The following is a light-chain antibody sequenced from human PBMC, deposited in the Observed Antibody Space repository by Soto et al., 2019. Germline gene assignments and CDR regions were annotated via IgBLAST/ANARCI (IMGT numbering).Light chain of an antibody. CDR3: QQYSSLRT. V-gene: IGKV1-5*01. CDR1: QSISRW. CDR2: DVS. Sequence: DIQMTQSPSTLSASVGDRVTISCRASQSISRWLAWYQQKPGKAPELLIYDVSTLQSGVPSRFSGSGSGTEFTLTISCLQPDDFATYYCQQYSSLRTFGQGTKVEIK. J-gene: IGKJ2*01.